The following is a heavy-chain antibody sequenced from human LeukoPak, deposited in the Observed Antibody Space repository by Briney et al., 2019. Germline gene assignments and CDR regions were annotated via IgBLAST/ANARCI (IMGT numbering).Heavy chain of an antibody. V-gene: IGHV3-30*03. Sequence: PGGSLRLSCAASGFTFNSYAMHWVRQAPGKGLEWVAVILYDGSNKYYADSVKGRFTISRDNSKNTLYLQMNSLRAEDTAVYYCAPHSGHDYGGVSGYWGLGTLVTVSS. CDR1: GFTFNSYA. D-gene: IGHD4-23*01. CDR2: ILYDGSNK. CDR3: APHSGHDYGGVSGY. J-gene: IGHJ4*02.